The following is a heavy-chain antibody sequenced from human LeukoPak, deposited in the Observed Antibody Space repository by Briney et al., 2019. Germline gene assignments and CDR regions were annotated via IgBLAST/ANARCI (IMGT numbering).Heavy chain of an antibody. V-gene: IGHV3-20*04. D-gene: IGHD3-9*01. CDR2: INWNGGST. CDR3: ATGGDNDILTGYYTSFDY. CDR1: GFTFDDYG. J-gene: IGHJ4*02. Sequence: PGGSLRLSCAASGFTFDDYGMSWVRQAPGKGLEWVSGINWNGGSTGYADSVKGRFTISRDNSKNTLYLQMNSLRAEDTAVYYCATGGDNDILTGYYTSFDYWGQGTLVTVSS.